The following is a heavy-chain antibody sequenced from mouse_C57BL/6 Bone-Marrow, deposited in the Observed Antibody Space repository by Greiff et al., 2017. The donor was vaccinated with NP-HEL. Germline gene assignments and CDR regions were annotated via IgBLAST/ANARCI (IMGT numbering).Heavy chain of an antibody. V-gene: IGHV2-2*01. J-gene: IGHJ1*03. D-gene: IGHD3-3*01. CDR3: ARDPGRGYFDV. Sequence: VKLVESGPGLVQPSQSLSITCTVSGFSLTSYGVHWVRQSPGKGLEWLGVIWSGGSTDYNAAFISRLSISKDNSKSQVFFKMNSLQADDTAIYYCARDPGRGYFDVWGTGTTVTVSS. CDR2: IWSGGST. CDR1: GFSLTSYG.